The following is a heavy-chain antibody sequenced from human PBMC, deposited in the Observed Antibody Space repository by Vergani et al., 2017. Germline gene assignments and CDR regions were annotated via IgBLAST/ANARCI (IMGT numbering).Heavy chain of an antibody. CDR1: GGSISSYY. J-gene: IGHJ4*02. CDR2: IYTSGST. V-gene: IGHV4-4*07. CDR3: AREDERITIFGVVRTFDY. Sequence: VQLQESGPGLVKPSETLSLTCTVSGGSISSYYWSWIRQPAGKGLEWIGRIYTSGSTNYNPSLKSRVTMSVDTSKNQFSLKLSSVTAADTAVYYCAREDERITIFGVVRTFDYWGQGTLVTVSS. D-gene: IGHD3-3*01.